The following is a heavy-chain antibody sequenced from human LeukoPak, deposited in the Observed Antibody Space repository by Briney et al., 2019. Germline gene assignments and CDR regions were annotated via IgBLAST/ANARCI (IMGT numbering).Heavy chain of an antibody. CDR3: AKVRGYSYGYYY. CDR2: ISGSGGST. V-gene: IGHV3-23*01. J-gene: IGHJ4*02. D-gene: IGHD5-18*01. Sequence: GGSLRLSGAASGFTLSIYAMSWVRQAPGKGLEWVSAISGSGGSTYYAHSVKGRFTISRDNSKNTLYLQMNSLRAEDTAVYYCAKVRGYSYGYYYWGQGTLVTVSP. CDR1: GFTLSIYA.